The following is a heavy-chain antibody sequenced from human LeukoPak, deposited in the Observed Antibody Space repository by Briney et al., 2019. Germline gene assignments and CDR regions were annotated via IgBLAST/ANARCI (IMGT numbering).Heavy chain of an antibody. CDR3: ARTLLRITIFGVVIVSWFDP. Sequence: GASVKVSCKTSGYTFTSYGISWVRQAPGRGLEWMGWISAYNGNTNYAQKLQGRVTMTTDTSTSTAYMELRSLRSDDTAVYYCARTLLRITIFGVVIVSWFDPWGQGTLVTVSS. J-gene: IGHJ5*02. CDR2: ISAYNGNT. D-gene: IGHD3-3*01. CDR1: GYTFTSYG. V-gene: IGHV1-18*01.